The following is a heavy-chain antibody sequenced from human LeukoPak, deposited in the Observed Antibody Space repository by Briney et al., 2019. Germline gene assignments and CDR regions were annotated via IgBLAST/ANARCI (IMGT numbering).Heavy chain of an antibody. J-gene: IGHJ4*02. D-gene: IGHD6-19*01. Sequence: GGSLRLSCTASGFTFGDYAMSWFRQAPGKGLEWVGFIRSKAYGGTTEYAASVKGRFTISRDDSKSIAYLQMNSLKTEDTAVYCCTRASSSGWYGETDYWGQGTLVTVSS. V-gene: IGHV3-49*03. CDR3: TRASSSGWYGETDY. CDR2: IRSKAYGGTT. CDR1: GFTFGDYA.